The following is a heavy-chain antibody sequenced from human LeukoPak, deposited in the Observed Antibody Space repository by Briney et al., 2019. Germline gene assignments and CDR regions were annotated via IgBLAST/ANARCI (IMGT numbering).Heavy chain of an antibody. CDR2: INHSGST. V-gene: IGHV4-34*01. D-gene: IGHD3-10*01. CDR3: ARENYYGSGTFNLYYYYYMDV. CDR1: GGSFNGYY. J-gene: IGHJ6*03. Sequence: SETLSLTCAVYGGSFNGYYWNWIRQPPGKGLEWIGEINHSGSTNYNPSLKSRVTISVDTSKNQFSLKLSSVTAADTAVYYCARENYYGSGTFNLYYYYYMDVWGKGTTVTVSS.